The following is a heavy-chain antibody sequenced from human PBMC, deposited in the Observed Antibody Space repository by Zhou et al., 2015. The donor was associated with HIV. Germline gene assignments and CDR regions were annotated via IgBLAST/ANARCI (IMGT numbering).Heavy chain of an antibody. CDR1: GGTFSGSD. Sequence: LVQSGTEVREPGSSVKVSCKASGGTFSGSDISWVRQAPGQGLEWMGGIIPMFDIENHAQKFRGRLTLTADKSTGAAYMELSSLRSEDAAVYYCARDRGGATRPGWRYFDLWGRGTLVTVSS. CDR3: ARDRGGATRPGWRYFDL. CDR2: IIPMFDIE. V-gene: IGHV1-69*17. J-gene: IGHJ2*01. D-gene: IGHD3-16*01.